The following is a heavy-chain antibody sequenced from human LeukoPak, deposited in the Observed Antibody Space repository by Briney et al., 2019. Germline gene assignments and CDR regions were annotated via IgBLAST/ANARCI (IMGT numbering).Heavy chain of an antibody. CDR3: ARDLSPISTMVRGVPGY. J-gene: IGHJ4*02. CDR1: GYTFTSYY. Sequence: ASVKVSCKASGYTFTSYYMHWVRQAPGQGLEWMGIINPSGGSTSYAQKFQGRVTMTRDTSTSTVYMELSRLRSDDTAVYYCARDLSPISTMVRGVPGYWGQGTLVTVSS. V-gene: IGHV1-46*01. D-gene: IGHD3-10*01. CDR2: INPSGGST.